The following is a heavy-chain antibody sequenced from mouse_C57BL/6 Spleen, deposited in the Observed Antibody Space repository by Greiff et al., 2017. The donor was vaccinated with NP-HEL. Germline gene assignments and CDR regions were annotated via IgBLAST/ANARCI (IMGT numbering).Heavy chain of an antibody. Sequence: QVQLQQPGAELVRPGSSVKLSCKASGYTFTSYWMHWVKQRPIQGLEWIGNIDPSDSETHYNQKFKDKATLTVDKSSSTAYMQLSSLTSEDSAVYYCARARVDDGYSWSYFDYWGQGTTLTVSS. CDR1: GYTFTSYW. D-gene: IGHD2-3*01. J-gene: IGHJ2*01. CDR2: IDPSDSET. V-gene: IGHV1-52*01. CDR3: ARARVDDGYSWSYFDY.